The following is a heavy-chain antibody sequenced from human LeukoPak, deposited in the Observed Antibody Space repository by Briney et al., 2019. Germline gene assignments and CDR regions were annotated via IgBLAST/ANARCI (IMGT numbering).Heavy chain of an antibody. CDR1: GGSISSGSYY. Sequence: SQTLSLTCTVSGGSISSGSYYWSRIRQPAGKGLEWIGRIYTSGSTNYNPSLKSRVTISVDTSKNQFSLKLSSVTAADTAVYYCARDPGYEFDAFDIWGQGTMVTVSS. CDR3: ARDPGYEFDAFDI. CDR2: IYTSGST. D-gene: IGHD5-12*01. V-gene: IGHV4-61*02. J-gene: IGHJ3*02.